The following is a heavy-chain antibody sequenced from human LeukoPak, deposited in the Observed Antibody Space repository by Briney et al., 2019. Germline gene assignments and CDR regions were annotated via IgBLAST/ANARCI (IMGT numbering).Heavy chain of an antibody. V-gene: IGHV5-10-1*01. J-gene: IGHJ4*02. CDR1: GYSFTSYW. D-gene: IGHD5-18*01. Sequence: GESLKISCKGSGYSFTSYWISWVRQMPGKGLEWMGRIDPSDSYTNYSPSFQGHVTISADKSISTAYLQWSSLKASDTAMYYCARQEVGYSYGRYNYFDYWGQGTLVTAS. CDR2: IDPSDSYT. CDR3: ARQEVGYSYGRYNYFDY.